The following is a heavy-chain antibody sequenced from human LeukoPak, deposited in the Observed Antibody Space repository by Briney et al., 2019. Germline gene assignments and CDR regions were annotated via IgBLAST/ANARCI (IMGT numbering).Heavy chain of an antibody. CDR2: IWYDESNK. J-gene: IGHJ4*02. V-gene: IGHV3-33*01. D-gene: IGHD1-26*01. CDR3: ARDKGIVGATIDY. CDR1: GFTFSSYG. Sequence: GGSLRLSCAASGFTFSSYGMHWVRQAPGKGLEGVAVIWYDESNKYYADSVKGRFTISRDNSKNTLYLQMTSLRAEDTAVYYCARDKGIVGATIDYWGQGTLVTVSS.